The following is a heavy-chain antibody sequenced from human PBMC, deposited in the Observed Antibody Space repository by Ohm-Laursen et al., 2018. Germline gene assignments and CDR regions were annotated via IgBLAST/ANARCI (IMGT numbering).Heavy chain of an antibody. CDR3: AGNRLGSSFDN. CDR1: GGSINTYY. D-gene: IGHD1-26*01. V-gene: IGHV4-59*08. CDR2: IHYSGNT. Sequence: SDTLSLTRTVSGGSINTYYWSWIRQPPGKGLEYISWIHYSGNTNYNPSLRSRVTISVDTSKNQISLSLRSVTAADTAIYYCAGNRLGSSFDNWGPGTVVTVSS. J-gene: IGHJ4*02.